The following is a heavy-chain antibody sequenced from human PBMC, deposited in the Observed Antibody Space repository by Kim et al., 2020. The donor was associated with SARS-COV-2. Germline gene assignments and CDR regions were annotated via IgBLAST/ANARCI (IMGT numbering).Heavy chain of an antibody. Sequence: ASVKVSCKVSGYTLTELSMHWVRQAPGKGLEWMGGFDPEDGETIYAQKFQGRVTMTEDTSTDTAYMELSSLRSEDTAVYYCATGLVVGATTSPNNYYYYGMDVWGQGTTVTVSS. CDR3: ATGLVVGATTSPNNYYYYGMDV. CDR1: GYTLTELS. J-gene: IGHJ6*02. D-gene: IGHD1-26*01. V-gene: IGHV1-24*01. CDR2: FDPEDGET.